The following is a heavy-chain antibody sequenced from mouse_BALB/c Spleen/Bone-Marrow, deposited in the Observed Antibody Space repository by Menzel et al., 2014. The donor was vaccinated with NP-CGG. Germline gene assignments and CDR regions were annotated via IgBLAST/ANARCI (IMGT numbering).Heavy chain of an antibody. CDR1: GYTFXYYT. CDR3: AREVYGSWFAY. D-gene: IGHD2-2*01. J-gene: IGHJ3*01. V-gene: IGHV1-4*01. CDR2: INPSSGYT. Sequence: QVQLQQSGAELARPGASVKMSCKASGYTFXYYTVQWVRQRPGQGLEWIGYINPSSGYTNYNQKFKDKATLTADKSSSTAYMQLSSLTSKDSAVYYCAREVYGSWFAYWGQGTLVTVSA.